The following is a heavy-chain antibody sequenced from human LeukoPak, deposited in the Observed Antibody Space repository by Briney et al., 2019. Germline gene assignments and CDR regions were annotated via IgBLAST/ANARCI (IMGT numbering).Heavy chain of an antibody. J-gene: IGHJ4*02. CDR3: CKVVRGKNFFEN. Sequence: GGSLRLSCAASGFTFSDYYMSWIRQAPGKGLEWVSYISSSSSYTNYADSVKGRFTISRDNAKNSLYLQMNSLRAEDTAVYYCCKVVRGKNFFENWGQGTLVAVSS. CDR2: ISSSSSYT. CDR1: GFTFSDYY. D-gene: IGHD6-6*01. V-gene: IGHV3-11*03.